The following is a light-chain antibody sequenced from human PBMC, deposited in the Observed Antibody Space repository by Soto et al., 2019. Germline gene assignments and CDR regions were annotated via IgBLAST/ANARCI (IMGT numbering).Light chain of an antibody. CDR1: SSNIGAGYD. CDR3: QSYVNSLGGYVL. V-gene: IGLV1-40*01. Sequence: QSVLTQPPSVSGAPGQRVTISCTGGSSNIGAGYDVHWYQQLPGTAPKLLIYVNTNRPSGVPDRFSGSKSGTSASLAITGLRAEDEAAYYCQSYVNSLGGYVLFGGGTKLTVL. CDR2: VNT. J-gene: IGLJ2*01.